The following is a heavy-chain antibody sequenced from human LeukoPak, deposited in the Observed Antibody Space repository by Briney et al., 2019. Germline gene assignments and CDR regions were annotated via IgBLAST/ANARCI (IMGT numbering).Heavy chain of an antibody. J-gene: IGHJ3*02. CDR2: VGRDGSI. CDR1: GFTFNTYT. Sequence: GGSLRLSCVASGFTFNTYTMNWVRQAPGKGLEWISCVGRDGSIHYADSVKGGITSSRDNAKNSLCLQMNSLRAGDRAIYYCARRYYDTTGYAFDSWGQGTMVTVSS. CDR3: ARRYYDTTGYAFDS. D-gene: IGHD3-22*01. V-gene: IGHV3-21*01.